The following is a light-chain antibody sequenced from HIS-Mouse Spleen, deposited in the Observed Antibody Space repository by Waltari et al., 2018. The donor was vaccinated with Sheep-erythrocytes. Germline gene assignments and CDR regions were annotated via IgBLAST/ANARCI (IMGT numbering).Light chain of an antibody. CDR1: QSISSY. CDR2: AAS. Sequence: IQMTQSPSSLSASVGDRVTITCRASQSISSYLNWYPPKPGKAPKLLIYAASSLQSGIPSRFSGSGSGTDFTLTISSLRPEDFATYYCLQDYNYPYTFGQGTKLEIK. V-gene: IGKV1-6*01. J-gene: IGKJ2*01. CDR3: LQDYNYPYT.